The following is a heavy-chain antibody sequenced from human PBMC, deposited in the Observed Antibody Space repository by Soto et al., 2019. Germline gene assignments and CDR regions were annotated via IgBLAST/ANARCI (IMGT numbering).Heavy chain of an antibody. J-gene: IGHJ4*02. CDR2: ISYDGSSK. Sequence: QVQLVESGGGVVQPGRSLGLSCAGSGFTFSNSDIHWVRQAPGKGLEWVAVISYDGSSKNYADSVKGRFTISRDNSKNTLYLQLISLRPEDTAVYFCAKDESQMLRGGMLYWGQGTLVPVSS. CDR3: AKDESQMLRGGMLY. CDR1: GFTFSNSD. V-gene: IGHV3-30*18. D-gene: IGHD3-10*01.